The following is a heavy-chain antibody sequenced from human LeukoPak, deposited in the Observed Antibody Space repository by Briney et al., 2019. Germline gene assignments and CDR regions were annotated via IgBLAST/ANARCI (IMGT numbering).Heavy chain of an antibody. V-gene: IGHV4-39*07. J-gene: IGHJ4*02. CDR2: IIHSGST. Sequence: SETLSLTCTVSGGSISSTSYYWGWIRQPPGKGLEWIGEIIHSGSTNYNPSLKSRVTISVDTSKNQFSLKLSSVTAADTAVYYCARRRITMVRGVIVQYYFDYWGQGTLVTVSS. CDR3: ARRRITMVRGVIVQYYFDY. CDR1: GGSISSTSYY. D-gene: IGHD3-10*01.